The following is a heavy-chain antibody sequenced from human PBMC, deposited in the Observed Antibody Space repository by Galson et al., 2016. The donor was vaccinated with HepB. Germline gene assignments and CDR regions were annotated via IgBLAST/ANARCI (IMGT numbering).Heavy chain of an antibody. CDR2: IIPIVGVG. D-gene: IGHD3-16*01. CDR3: ARGGTYTNTSYHYMDV. V-gene: IGHV1-69*04. CDR1: GYAFTYYY. Sequence: SVKVSCKASGYAFTYYYIHWVRQAPGQGLEWMGRIIPIVGVGNIALRFQGRVTITADKSTNTAYMELSCLRSEDTAVYFCARGGTYTNTSYHYMDVWGRGTTVTVSS. J-gene: IGHJ6*03.